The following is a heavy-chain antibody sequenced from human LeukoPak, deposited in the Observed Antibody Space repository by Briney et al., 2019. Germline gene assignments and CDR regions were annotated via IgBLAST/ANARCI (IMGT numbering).Heavy chain of an antibody. CDR1: GASINDHY. D-gene: IGHD2-8*01. Sequence: SDTLSLTCSVSGASINDHYWTWIRQHPAKGREWIGYVYHTGTSGYHPSRKSRVAMSLDTSKNQVSLKVRSVTAADTAVYFCTRVVNGGHFDYWGQGTLVTVS. CDR3: TRVVNGGHFDY. J-gene: IGHJ4*02. V-gene: IGHV4-59*11. CDR2: VYHTGTS.